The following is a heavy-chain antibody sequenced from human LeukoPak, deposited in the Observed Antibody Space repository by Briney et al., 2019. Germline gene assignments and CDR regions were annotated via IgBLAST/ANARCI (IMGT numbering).Heavy chain of an antibody. CDR1: GFTFSSYA. CDR2: ISGPAGSC. J-gene: IGHJ4*02. CDR3: AKKVGLVSAPLYYFDV. D-gene: IGHD5/OR15-5a*01. V-gene: IGHV3-23*01. Sequence: PGGSLRLSCAASGFTFSSYAMSWVRQAPGKGLEWVSAISGPAGSCDYADSVKGRFTISRDNSKNTLFLQMNSLRAEDTAIYYCAKKVGLVSAPLYYFDVWGQGTLVTVSS.